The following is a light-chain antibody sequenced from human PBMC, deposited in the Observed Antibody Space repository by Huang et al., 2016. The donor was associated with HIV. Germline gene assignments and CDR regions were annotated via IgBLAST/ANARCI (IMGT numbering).Light chain of an antibody. CDR2: SAS. V-gene: IGKV1-39*01. CDR1: QSVGTY. CDR3: QQSYGALSS. J-gene: IGKJ5*01. Sequence: IQMTQSPTSLSASVGDRVYITCRTSQSVGTYLNWYQQKPGKAPKLLISSASTLRSGVPSGFSGGGSGTVFTRTMRGLQLDDLASYYCQQSYGALSSFGPGTRL.